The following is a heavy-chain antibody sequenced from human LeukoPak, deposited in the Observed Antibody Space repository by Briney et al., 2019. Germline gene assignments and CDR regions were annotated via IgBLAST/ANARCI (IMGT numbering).Heavy chain of an antibody. D-gene: IGHD3-22*01. CDR2: ISSSSSYI. CDR1: GFTFSSYS. V-gene: IGHV3-21*01. CDR3: ASFYDTPRYGMDV. J-gene: IGHJ6*02. Sequence: PGGSLRLSCAASGFTFSSYSMTWVRQAPGKGLEWVSSISSSSSYIYYADSVKGRFTISRDNAKNSLYLQMNSLRAEVTAVYYCASFYDTPRYGMDVWGQGTTVTVSS.